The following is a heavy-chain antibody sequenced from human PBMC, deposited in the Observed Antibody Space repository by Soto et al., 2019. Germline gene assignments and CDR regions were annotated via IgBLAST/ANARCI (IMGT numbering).Heavy chain of an antibody. Sequence: GASVKVSCKASGYTFTSYYMHWVRQAPGQGLEWMGIINPSGGSTSYAQKFQGRVTMTRDTSTSTVYMELSSLRSEDTAVYYCAREGSPYCSGGSCYSSWFDPWGQGTLVTVSS. V-gene: IGHV1-46*01. CDR1: GYTFTSYY. CDR2: INPSGGST. J-gene: IGHJ5*02. CDR3: AREGSPYCSGGSCYSSWFDP. D-gene: IGHD2-15*01.